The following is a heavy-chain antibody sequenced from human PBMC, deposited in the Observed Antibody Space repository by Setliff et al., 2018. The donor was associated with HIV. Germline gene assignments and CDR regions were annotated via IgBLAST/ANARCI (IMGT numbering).Heavy chain of an antibody. CDR2: INAGNGNT. Sequence: ASVKVSCKASGYTFTSYTLHWVRQAPGQRLEWMGWINAGNGNTKYSQNIQGRVTITRDTSATTVYMELSRLRSEDTAVYYCARDGAYVWGTYRYQGFDHWGQGTLVTV. D-gene: IGHD3-16*02. CDR1: GYTFTSYT. CDR3: ARDGAYVWGTYRYQGFDH. V-gene: IGHV1-3*01. J-gene: IGHJ4*02.